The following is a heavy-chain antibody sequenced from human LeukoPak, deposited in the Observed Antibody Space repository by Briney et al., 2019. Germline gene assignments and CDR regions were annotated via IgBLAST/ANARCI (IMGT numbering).Heavy chain of an antibody. D-gene: IGHD1-14*01. CDR2: ISGTSRYT. CDR3: ASPTDLSDY. J-gene: IGHJ4*02. CDR1: GFTFSDYY. Sequence: GGSLRLSCAASGFTFSDYYMSWIRQAPGKGLEWVSYISGTSRYTNYADSVKGRFTISRDNAKNSLYLQMNSLRAEDTAVYYCASPTDLSDYWGQGTLVTVSS. V-gene: IGHV3-11*03.